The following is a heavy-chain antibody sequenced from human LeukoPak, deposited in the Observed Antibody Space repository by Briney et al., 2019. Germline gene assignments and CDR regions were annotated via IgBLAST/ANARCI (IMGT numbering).Heavy chain of an antibody. CDR1: GYTFTGYY. D-gene: IGHD1-1*01. V-gene: IGHV1-2*02. CDR2: INPNSGGT. CDR3: ARDAPPLGPGGNWFDP. Sequence: ASVKVSCKASGYTFTGYYMHWVRQAPGQGLEWMGWINPNSGGTNYAQKFQGRVTMTRDTSISTAYMELSRLRSDDTAVYYCARDAPPLGPGGNWFDPWGQGTLVTVSS. J-gene: IGHJ5*02.